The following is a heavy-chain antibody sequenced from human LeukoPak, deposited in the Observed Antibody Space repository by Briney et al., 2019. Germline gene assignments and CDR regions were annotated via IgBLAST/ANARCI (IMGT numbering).Heavy chain of an antibody. D-gene: IGHD4-17*01. J-gene: IGHJ4*02. V-gene: IGHV3-30*18. CDR3: AKRPSDYGDYVSYFDY. CDR1: GFIFSNYS. Sequence: PGGSLRLSCAVSGFIFSNYSMTWVRQAPGKGLEWVGVISDDGGSKDYADSVKGRFTISRDNSKDTLYLQMNSLRDEDTAVYYCAKRPSDYGDYVSYFDYWGQGTLVTVSS. CDR2: ISDDGGSK.